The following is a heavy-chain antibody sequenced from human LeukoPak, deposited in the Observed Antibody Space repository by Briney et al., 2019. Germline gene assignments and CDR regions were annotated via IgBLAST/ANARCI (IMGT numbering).Heavy chain of an antibody. Sequence: PSETLSRTCAVYGGSFSGYYCGWIRQPPGKGRECSGEINHSGSTNYNPSLKSRATISGDTTKNEFSLKLSSVPAADTAVYYCARGYPRVLLWFGELSWSWFDPWGQGTLVTVSS. D-gene: IGHD3-10*01. CDR3: ARGYPRVLLWFGELSWSWFDP. J-gene: IGHJ5*02. V-gene: IGHV4-34*01. CDR2: INHSGST. CDR1: GGSFSGYY.